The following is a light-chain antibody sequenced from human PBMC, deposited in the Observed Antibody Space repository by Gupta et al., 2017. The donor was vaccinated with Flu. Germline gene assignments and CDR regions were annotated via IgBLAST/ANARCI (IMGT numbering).Light chain of an antibody. Sequence: IPFPPTPGTLSLSPGERATLSCRASQSVASTKLAWYQQKPGQAPRLLVYAAYTRATGIPDRFSGSGSGTDFTLTISRLEPEEFAVYDGQQYVALPYTFGQGTKLEI. CDR1: QSVASTK. CDR3: QQYVALPYT. J-gene: IGKJ2*01. V-gene: IGKV3-20*01. CDR2: AAY.